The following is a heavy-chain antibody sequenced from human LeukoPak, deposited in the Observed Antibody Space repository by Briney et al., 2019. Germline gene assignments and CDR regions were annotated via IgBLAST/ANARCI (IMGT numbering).Heavy chain of an antibody. V-gene: IGHV4-61*01. Sequence: SETLSLTCTVSNVSISSGSHYWNWIRQPPGKGLEWIGYIYYSGSTNYNPSLKSRVTISVDTSKNQFSLKLSSVTAADTAVYYCARGWQQMETLDYWGQGTLVTVSS. CDR2: IYYSGST. CDR1: NVSISSGSHY. D-gene: IGHD6-13*01. CDR3: ARGWQQMETLDY. J-gene: IGHJ4*02.